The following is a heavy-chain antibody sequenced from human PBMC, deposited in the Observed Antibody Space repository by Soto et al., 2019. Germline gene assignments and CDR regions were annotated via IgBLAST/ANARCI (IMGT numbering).Heavy chain of an antibody. CDR1: GYTFTSYY. J-gene: IGHJ6*02. CDR3: VRSGGAIGGSTYYFFYGMDV. D-gene: IGHD3-16*01. CDR2: INPNCGST. V-gene: IGHV1-46*01. Sequence: ASVKVSCQTSGYTFTSYYVHWVRQAPGQGLEWMGIINPNCGSTGYAQKFQGRLTMTRGMSAGTVYMELSSLTSDDTAVYYCVRSGGAIGGSTYYFFYGMDVWGQGTTVTVPS.